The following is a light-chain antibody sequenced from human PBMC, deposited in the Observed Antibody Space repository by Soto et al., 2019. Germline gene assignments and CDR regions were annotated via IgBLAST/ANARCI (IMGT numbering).Light chain of an antibody. Sequence: IVLTQSPATLSLSPGERATLSCRASQSVSSSLAWYQQKPGQAPRLLIYGASTRATGIPARFSGSGSGTDFTLAISSLQPEDSATYYCLQDINYPWTFGQGTKVDI. CDR1: QSVSSS. J-gene: IGKJ1*01. CDR3: LQDINYPWT. V-gene: IGKV3D-7*01. CDR2: GAS.